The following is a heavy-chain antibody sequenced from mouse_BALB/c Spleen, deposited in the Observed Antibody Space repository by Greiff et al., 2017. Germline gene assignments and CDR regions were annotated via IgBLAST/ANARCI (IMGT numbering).Heavy chain of an antibody. CDR2: ISSGGSYT. CDR1: GFTFSSYG. CDR3: ARKEDDYDSYWYFDV. Sequence: VQLKQSGGDLVKPGGSLKLSCAASGFTFSSYGMSWVRQTPDKRLEWVATISSGGSYTYYPDSVKGRFTISRDNAKNTLYLQMSSLKSEDTAMYYCARKEDDYDSYWYFDVWGAGTTVTVSS. J-gene: IGHJ1*01. D-gene: IGHD2-4*01. V-gene: IGHV5-6*01.